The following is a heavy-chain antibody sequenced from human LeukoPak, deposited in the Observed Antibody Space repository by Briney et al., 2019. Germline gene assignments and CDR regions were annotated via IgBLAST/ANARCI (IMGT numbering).Heavy chain of an antibody. D-gene: IGHD3-22*01. CDR1: GGTFSSYA. CDR2: IIPIFGTA. CDR3: ARDLGYYDSSGYHP. J-gene: IGHJ4*02. V-gene: IGHV1-69*13. Sequence: SVKVSCKASGGTFSSYAISWVRQAPGQGLEWMGGIIPIFGTANYAQKFQGRVTITADESTSTAYMELSSLRSEDTAVYYCARDLGYYDSSGYHPWGQGTLVTVSS.